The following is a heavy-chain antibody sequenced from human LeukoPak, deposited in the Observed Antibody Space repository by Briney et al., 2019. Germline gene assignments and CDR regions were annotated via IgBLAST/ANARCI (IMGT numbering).Heavy chain of an antibody. CDR2: ISSSSTI. CDR1: GFTFSSYS. CDR3: ARLIRYPSSGNYTDV. Sequence: GGSLRLSCAASGFTFSSYSMNWVRQAPGKGLEWVSYISSSSTIYYADSVKGRFTISRDNAKNSLYLQMNSLRAEDTAVYYCARLIRYPSSGNYTDVWGKGTTVTVSS. D-gene: IGHD1-14*01. V-gene: IGHV3-48*01. J-gene: IGHJ6*03.